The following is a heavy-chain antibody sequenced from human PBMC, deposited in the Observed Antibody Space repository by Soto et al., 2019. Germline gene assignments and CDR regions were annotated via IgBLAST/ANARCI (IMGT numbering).Heavy chain of an antibody. J-gene: IGHJ4*02. CDR2: ISYDGSNK. V-gene: IGHV3-30-3*01. D-gene: IGHD3-16*01. CDR1: GFTFSSYA. CDR3: ARELGGVYDY. Sequence: QVQLVESGGGVVQPGRSLRLSCAASGFTFSSYAMHWVRQAPGKGLEWVAVISYDGSNKYYADSVKGRFTNSRDNSKNTLDLQMNSLRAEDTAVYYCARELGGVYDYWGQGTLVTVSS.